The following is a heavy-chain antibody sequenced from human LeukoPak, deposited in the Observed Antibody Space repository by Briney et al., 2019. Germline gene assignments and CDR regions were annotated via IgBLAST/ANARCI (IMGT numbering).Heavy chain of an antibody. D-gene: IGHD3-3*01. CDR1: GYTFSSYG. J-gene: IGHJ4*02. Sequence: ASVKVSCKASGYTFSSYGITWVRQAPGQGLEWMGWISAYGHTKLARNLQARVTVTIDTSTTTAYVELRSLSSDDTAVYFCARETASGYLGFDFWGQGTLITVSS. CDR2: ISAYGHT. CDR3: ARETASGYLGFDF. V-gene: IGHV1-18*01.